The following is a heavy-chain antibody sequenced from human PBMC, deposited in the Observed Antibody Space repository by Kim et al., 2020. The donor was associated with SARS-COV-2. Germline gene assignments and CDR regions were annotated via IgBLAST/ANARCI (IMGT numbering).Heavy chain of an antibody. J-gene: IGHJ4*02. D-gene: IGHD5-18*01. V-gene: IGHV3-49*02. CDR3: TRYNYGPFDY. CDR2: GKT. Sequence: GKTASAPTRKGRFTHSSDDSKSIAYLQMNSLKTEDAAVYYCTRYNYGPFDYWGQGTLVTVSS.